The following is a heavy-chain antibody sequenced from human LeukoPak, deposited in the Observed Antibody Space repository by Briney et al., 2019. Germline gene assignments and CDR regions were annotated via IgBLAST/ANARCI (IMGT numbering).Heavy chain of an antibody. Sequence: ASVKVSCKASGYTFTSYDINWVRQATGQGLEWMGWMNPNSGNTGYAQKFLGRVTMTRNTSISTAYMELSSLRSEDTAVYYCARDLSRRIAVAGTEDYWGQGTLVTVSS. D-gene: IGHD6-19*01. J-gene: IGHJ4*02. CDR3: ARDLSRRIAVAGTEDY. V-gene: IGHV1-8*01. CDR1: GYTFTSYD. CDR2: MNPNSGNT.